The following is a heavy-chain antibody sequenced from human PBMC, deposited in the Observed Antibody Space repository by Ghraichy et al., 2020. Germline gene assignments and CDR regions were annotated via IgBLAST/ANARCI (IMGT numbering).Heavy chain of an antibody. CDR1: GFSLRTSGVG. CDR3: AHRRGYDNSLRGYSWFDP. J-gene: IGHJ5*02. Sequence: SGPTLVKPTQTLTLTCTFSGFSLRTSGVGVGWIRQPPGKALEWLALIYWDDAKRNRPFLKSRLTITKDTSKNQVVLTITNMDPVDTVTYYCAHRRGYDNSLRGYSWFDPWGQGTLVTVSS. V-gene: IGHV2-5*02. D-gene: IGHD6-13*01. CDR2: IYWDDAK.